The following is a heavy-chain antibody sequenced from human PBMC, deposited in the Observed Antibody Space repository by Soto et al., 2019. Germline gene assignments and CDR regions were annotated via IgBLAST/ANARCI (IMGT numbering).Heavy chain of an antibody. D-gene: IGHD2-15*01. J-gene: IGHJ5*02. Sequence: ASVKVSCKASGYTFTSYAMHWVRQAPGQRLEWMGWINAGNGNTKYSQKFQGRVTMTTDTSTSTAYMELRSLRSDDTAVYYCARDSYCSGGSCFPNWFDPWGQGTQVTVSS. CDR2: INAGNGNT. CDR1: GYTFTSYA. CDR3: ARDSYCSGGSCFPNWFDP. V-gene: IGHV1-3*01.